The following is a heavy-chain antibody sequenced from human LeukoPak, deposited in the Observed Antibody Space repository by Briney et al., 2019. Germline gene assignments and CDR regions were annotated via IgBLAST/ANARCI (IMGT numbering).Heavy chain of an antibody. J-gene: IGHJ4*02. V-gene: IGHV1-2*02. D-gene: IGHD5-18*01. Sequence: ASVKLSCKASGYTFTGYYMHWVRQAPGQGLEWMGWINLNSGGTNYAQKFQGRVTMTRDTSISTAYMELSRVRSDDTAVYYCARDFFSDVDTANFDYWGQGTLVTVSS. CDR1: GYTFTGYY. CDR3: ARDFFSDVDTANFDY. CDR2: INLNSGGT.